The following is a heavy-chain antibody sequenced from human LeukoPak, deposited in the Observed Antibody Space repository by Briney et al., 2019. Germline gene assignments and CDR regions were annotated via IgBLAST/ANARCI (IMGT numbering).Heavy chain of an antibody. CDR3: AKDQVGARSFGY. D-gene: IGHD1-26*01. CDR1: GFTFNSYA. Sequence: GGSLRLSCAASGFTFNSYAMSWVRQAPGKGLEWVSAISGGGTSTYYADSVKGRFTISRDNSKNTLYLQMNSLRAEDTAVYYCAKDQVGARSFGYWGQGTLVTVSS. V-gene: IGHV3-23*01. J-gene: IGHJ4*02. CDR2: ISGGGTST.